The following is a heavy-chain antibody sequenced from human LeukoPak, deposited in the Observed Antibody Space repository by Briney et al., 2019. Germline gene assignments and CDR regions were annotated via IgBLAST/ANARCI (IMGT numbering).Heavy chain of an antibody. J-gene: IGHJ4*02. Sequence: ASVKVSCKASGYTFTSYDINWVRQATGQGLEWMGWMNPNSGNTGYAQKFQGRVTMTRNTSISTAYMELSSLRSEDTAVYYCARDPLYYYDSSGTRDYWGQGTLVTVSS. CDR1: GYTFTSYD. CDR2: MNPNSGNT. CDR3: ARDPLYYYDSSGTRDY. D-gene: IGHD3-22*01. V-gene: IGHV1-8*01.